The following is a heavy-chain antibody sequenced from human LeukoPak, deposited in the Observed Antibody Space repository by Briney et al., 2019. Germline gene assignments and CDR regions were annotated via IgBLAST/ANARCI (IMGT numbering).Heavy chain of an antibody. CDR3: AKPYYDILTGYPDY. V-gene: IGHV3-23*01. CDR2: ISGSGGST. Sequence: GGSLRLSCAASGFTFSSYAMSWVRRAPGKGLEWVSAISGSGGSTYYADSVKGRFTISRDNSKNTLYLQMNSLRAEDTAVYYCAKPYYDILTGYPDYWGQGTLVTVSS. CDR1: GFTFSSYA. D-gene: IGHD3-9*01. J-gene: IGHJ4*02.